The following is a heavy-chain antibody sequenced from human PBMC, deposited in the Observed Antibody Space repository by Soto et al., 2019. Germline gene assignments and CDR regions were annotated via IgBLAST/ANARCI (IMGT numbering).Heavy chain of an antibody. J-gene: IGHJ4*02. Sequence: GESLKISCKGSGYSFTIYWIGWVRQMPGKGLEWMGIIYPGDSDTRYSPSFQGQVTISADKSISTAYLQWSSLKASDTAMYYCARHRVAYCGGDCFFHYWDQGTLVTVSS. CDR2: IYPGDSDT. CDR1: GYSFTIYW. D-gene: IGHD2-21*02. V-gene: IGHV5-51*01. CDR3: ARHRVAYCGGDCFFHY.